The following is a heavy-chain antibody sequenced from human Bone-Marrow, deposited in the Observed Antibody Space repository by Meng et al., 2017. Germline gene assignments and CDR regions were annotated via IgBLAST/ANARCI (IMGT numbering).Heavy chain of an antibody. Sequence: EVQLVESGGGLVQPGGSLRLSCAASGITFSSNYMSWVRQAPGKGLEWVSVIYSGGSTYYADSVKGRFTISRDNSKNTLYLQMNSLRAEDTAVYYCASSIATRPVADYWGQGTLVTVSS. J-gene: IGHJ4*02. CDR3: ASSIATRPVADY. CDR1: GITFSSNY. D-gene: IGHD6-6*01. V-gene: IGHV3-66*01. CDR2: IYSGGST.